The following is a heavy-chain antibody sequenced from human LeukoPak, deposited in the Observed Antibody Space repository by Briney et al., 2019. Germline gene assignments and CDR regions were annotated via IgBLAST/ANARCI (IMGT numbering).Heavy chain of an antibody. CDR1: GGSLSFYY. D-gene: IGHD1-26*01. CDR3: AREGGSYRSFDY. Sequence: SETLSLTCGVSGGSLSFYYWSWIRQPAGKGLEWIGRIYTSGSTNYNPSLKSRVTMSVDTSKNQFSLKLSSVTAADTAVYYCAREGGSYRSFDYWGQGTLVTVSS. J-gene: IGHJ4*02. V-gene: IGHV4-4*07. CDR2: IYTSGST.